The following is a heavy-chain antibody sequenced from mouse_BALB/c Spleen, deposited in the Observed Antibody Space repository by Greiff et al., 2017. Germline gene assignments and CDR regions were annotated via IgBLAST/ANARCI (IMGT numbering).Heavy chain of an antibody. CDR3: ARTYYRYGYAMDY. V-gene: IGHV1S137*01. CDR1: GYTFTDYA. J-gene: IGHJ4*01. D-gene: IGHD2-14*01. CDR2: ISTYYGDA. Sequence: QVQLQQSGAELVRPGVSVKISCKGSGYTFTDYAMDWVKQSPAKGLEWIGVISTYYGDASYNQKFKGKATMTVDKSSSTAYMELARLTSEDSAIYYCARTYYRYGYAMDYWGQGTSVTVSS.